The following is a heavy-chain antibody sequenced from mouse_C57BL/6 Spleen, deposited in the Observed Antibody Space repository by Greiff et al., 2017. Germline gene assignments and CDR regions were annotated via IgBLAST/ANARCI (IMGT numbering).Heavy chain of an antibody. D-gene: IGHD1-1*01. CDR2: IRNNANGYTT. Sequence: EVQLVESGGGLVQPGGSLSFSCAASGFTFTDYYMSWVRQPPGKALEWLGFIRNNANGYTTEYSASVKGRFTISRDTSQSILYLQMNAIRAEDSATYYCARAVDYWGQGTTLTVSS. CDR3: ARAVDY. J-gene: IGHJ2*01. V-gene: IGHV7-3*01. CDR1: GFTFTDYY.